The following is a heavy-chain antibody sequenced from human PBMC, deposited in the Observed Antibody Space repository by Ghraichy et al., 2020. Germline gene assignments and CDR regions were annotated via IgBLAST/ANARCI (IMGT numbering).Heavy chain of an antibody. CDR2: FQTIGHT. D-gene: IGHD2-2*02. V-gene: IGHV4-31*03. J-gene: IGHJ3*01. CDR3: ARGPLYSRSAT. Sequence: SETLTLTCTVSGASIVGGDFFWSWIRQHPGKGLEYIGCFQTIGHTFYNPSLETRVTISVDTSNNQLSLKLSSVTAADTAMYFCARGPLYSRSATWGQGTMVTVSS. CDR1: GASIVGGDFF.